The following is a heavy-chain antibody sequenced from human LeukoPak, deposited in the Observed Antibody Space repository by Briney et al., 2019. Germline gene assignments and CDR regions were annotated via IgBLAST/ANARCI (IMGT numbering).Heavy chain of an antibody. Sequence: GGSLRLSCAASGFTFSSYWMSWVRQAPGKGLEWVANIKQDGSEKYYVDSVKGRFTISRDNAKNSLYLQMNSLRAEDTAVYYCAKDVYSSGHRYFDFWGQGTLVTVSS. V-gene: IGHV3-7*01. D-gene: IGHD3-22*01. J-gene: IGHJ4*02. CDR1: GFTFSSYW. CDR2: IKQDGSEK. CDR3: AKDVYSSGHRYFDF.